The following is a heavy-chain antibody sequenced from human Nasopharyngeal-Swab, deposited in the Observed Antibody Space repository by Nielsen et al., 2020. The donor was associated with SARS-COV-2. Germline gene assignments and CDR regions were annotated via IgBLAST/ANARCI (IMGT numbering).Heavy chain of an antibody. CDR2: MNPNSGNT. J-gene: IGHJ5*02. V-gene: IGHV1-8*01. D-gene: IGHD6-19*01. CDR3: WRASSVAGTMWGNWFDP. Sequence: ASVKVSCKASGYTFTSYDINWVRQATGQGLEWMGWMNPNSGNTGYAQKFQGRVTMTRNTSISTAYMELSSLRSEDTAVYYCWRASSVAGTMWGNWFDPLGQGTLVTVSS. CDR1: GYTFTSYD.